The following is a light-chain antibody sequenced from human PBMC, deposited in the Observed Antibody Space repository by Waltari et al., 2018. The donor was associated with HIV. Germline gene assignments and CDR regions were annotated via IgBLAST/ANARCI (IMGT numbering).Light chain of an antibody. Sequence: HSALTQPASVSGSPGQSITISCTGPTSDFDTFDFVSWYQQSPGRAPTLIIFEVYFRPSGVSQRSSGCKSGDTASLTISALRAEDGADYFCSSYSARGFVAFGGGTKVTVL. CDR3: SSYSARGFVA. CDR2: EVY. J-gene: IGLJ3*02. V-gene: IGLV2-14*01. CDR1: TSDFDTFDF.